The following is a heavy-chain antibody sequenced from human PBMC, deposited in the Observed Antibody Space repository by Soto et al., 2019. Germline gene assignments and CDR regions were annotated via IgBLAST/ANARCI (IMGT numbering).Heavy chain of an antibody. Sequence: ASVKVSCKAPGYTFTSYAMHWVRQAPGQRLEWMGWINAGNGNTKYSQKFQGRVTITRDTSASTAYMELSSLRSEDTAVYYCARAQPLSIEDGMDVWGQGTTVTVSS. V-gene: IGHV1-3*01. CDR3: ARAQPLSIEDGMDV. J-gene: IGHJ6*02. CDR1: GYTFTSYA. CDR2: INAGNGNT. D-gene: IGHD3-16*02.